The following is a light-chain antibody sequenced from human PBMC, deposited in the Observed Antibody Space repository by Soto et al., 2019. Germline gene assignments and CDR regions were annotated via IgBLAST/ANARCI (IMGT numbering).Light chain of an antibody. CDR2: DAS. J-gene: IGKJ4*01. CDR3: QQLNSYPLT. V-gene: IGKV1-5*01. CDR1: QSISSW. Sequence: DIQMTQSPSTLSASVGDRVTITCRASQSISSWLAWYQQKPGKAPKLLIYDASSLESGVPSRFSGSGSGTEFTLTISSLQPDDFATYYCQQLNSYPLTFGGGTRWISN.